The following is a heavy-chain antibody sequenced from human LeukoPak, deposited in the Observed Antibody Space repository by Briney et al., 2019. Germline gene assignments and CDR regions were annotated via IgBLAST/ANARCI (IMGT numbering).Heavy chain of an antibody. Sequence: SVKVSCKASGGTFSSYAISWVRQAPGQGLEWMGGIIPIFGTANYAQKFQGRVTITADESTSTAYMELSSLRSEDTAVYYCARESPRYYGSGPFDPWGQGTLVTVSS. CDR3: ARESPRYYGSGPFDP. CDR2: IIPIFGTA. CDR1: GGTFSSYA. D-gene: IGHD3-10*01. J-gene: IGHJ5*02. V-gene: IGHV1-69*13.